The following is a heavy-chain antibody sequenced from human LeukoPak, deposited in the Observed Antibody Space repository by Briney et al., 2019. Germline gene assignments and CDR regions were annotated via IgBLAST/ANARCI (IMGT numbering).Heavy chain of an antibody. Sequence: ASVKVSCKASGYTFTSYGISWVRQAPGQGLEWMGWISAYNGNTNYAQKFQGRVTMTRNTSISTAYMELSSLRSEDTAVYYCARTNWGFDAFDIWGQGTMVTVSS. V-gene: IGHV1-18*01. CDR3: ARTNWGFDAFDI. J-gene: IGHJ3*02. CDR2: ISAYNGNT. D-gene: IGHD7-27*01. CDR1: GYTFTSYG.